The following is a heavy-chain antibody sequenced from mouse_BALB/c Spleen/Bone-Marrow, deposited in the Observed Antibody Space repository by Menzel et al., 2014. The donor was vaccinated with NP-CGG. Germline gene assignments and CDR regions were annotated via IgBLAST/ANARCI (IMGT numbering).Heavy chain of an antibody. CDR3: ARRLTGTLYFDY. CDR2: ISPGSGAT. CDR1: GYAFTNYL. D-gene: IGHD4-1*01. J-gene: IGHJ2*01. Sequence: QVQLQQSGAELVRPGTSVKVSCKASGYAFTNYLIEWVKQRPGQGLEWIGVISPGSGATNYNENFKGKATLTADKSSSTPYMQLSSLTSDDSAVYFCARRLTGTLYFDYWGQGTTLTVSP. V-gene: IGHV1-54*03.